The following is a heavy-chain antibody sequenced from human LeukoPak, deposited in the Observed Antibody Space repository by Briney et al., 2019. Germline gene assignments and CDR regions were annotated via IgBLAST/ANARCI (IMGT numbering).Heavy chain of an antibody. Sequence: SETLSLTCTVSGGSISGTYYWRWIRQPPGKGLEWIGEINHSGSTNYNPSLKSRVTILVDTSKNQFSLKLSSVTAADTAVYYCARGWSGYPPYFDYWGQGTLVTVSS. V-gene: IGHV4-34*01. CDR2: INHSGST. CDR1: GGSISGTYY. J-gene: IGHJ4*02. CDR3: ARGWSGYPPYFDY. D-gene: IGHD3-3*01.